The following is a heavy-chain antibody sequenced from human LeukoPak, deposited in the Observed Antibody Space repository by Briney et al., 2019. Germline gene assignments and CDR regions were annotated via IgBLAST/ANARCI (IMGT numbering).Heavy chain of an antibody. V-gene: IGHV3-7*01. CDR2: IKEDGSER. Sequence: GGSLRLSCEGSAFIFSGHWMNWVRQTPGKGLEWVASIKEDGSERQYVDSVKGRFSISRDNTKGSLFLQLNSLRAEDTAVYCCARDGIVGATGLDYWGQGTLVTVSS. J-gene: IGHJ4*02. CDR3: ARDGIVGATGLDY. CDR1: AFIFSGHW. D-gene: IGHD1-26*01.